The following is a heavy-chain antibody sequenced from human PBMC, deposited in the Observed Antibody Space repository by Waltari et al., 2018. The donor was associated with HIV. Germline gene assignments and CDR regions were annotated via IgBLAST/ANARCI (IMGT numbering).Heavy chain of an antibody. D-gene: IGHD3-10*01. CDR2: IKRKSDGGTT. CDR1: GFTFSNAR. V-gene: IGHV3-15*01. Sequence: EVHLVESGGDLLKPGGCLRLSCAASGFTFSNARMPLVRQAPGKGLEWVGRIKRKSDGGTTDYNAAVKGRFTISRDDSKTTLFLQMNSLKTEDTAVYYCTTEEGYGSGSYLDYWGQGTPLTVSS. J-gene: IGHJ4*02. CDR3: TTEEGYGSGSYLDY.